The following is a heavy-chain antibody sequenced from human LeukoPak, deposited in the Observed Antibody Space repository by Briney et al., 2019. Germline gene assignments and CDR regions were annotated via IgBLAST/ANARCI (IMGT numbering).Heavy chain of an antibody. D-gene: IGHD1-26*01. CDR2: ISHSGST. V-gene: IGHV4-38-2*02. CDR1: GSPISSSYY. Sequence: SGTLSLTCTVSGSPISSSYYGAWIRQPPGKGWEGFATISHSGSTYYNPSLKSRVTISADTSQNQHSLRLNSVTVADTAVYYCARVNTVKATFDYWGQGTPVTVSS. J-gene: IGHJ4*02. CDR3: ARVNTVKATFDY.